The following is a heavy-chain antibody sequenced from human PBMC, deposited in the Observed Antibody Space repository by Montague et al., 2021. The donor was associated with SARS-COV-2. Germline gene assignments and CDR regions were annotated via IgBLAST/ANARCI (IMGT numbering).Heavy chain of an antibody. CDR1: AGSINNHY. J-gene: IGHJ4*02. CDR3: ARRPSSGWSFDY. CDR2: VYFSGTP. Sequence: SETLSLTCTVPAGSINNHYWSWIRQTPGKGLEWIAYVYFSGTPSYNPSLKSRVTISVDTSKNQFSLQLTSVTAADTAVYYCARRPSSGWSFDYWGQGTQVSVSS. V-gene: IGHV4-59*08. D-gene: IGHD6-19*01.